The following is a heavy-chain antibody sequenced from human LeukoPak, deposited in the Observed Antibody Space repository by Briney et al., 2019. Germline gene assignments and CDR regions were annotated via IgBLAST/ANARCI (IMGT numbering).Heavy chain of an antibody. J-gene: IGHJ5*02. V-gene: IGHV1-24*01. CDR3: AKVGKNYYESSGYYSRKNYTWFDP. CDR2: LDPEDGET. Sequence: VASVKVSCTVSGYTLTELSMHWVRQAPGKGLGWMGGLDPEDGETIYAQKFQGRVTMTEDTSTDTAYLELSSLRSEDTAVYYCAKVGKNYYESSGYYSRKNYTWFDPGGQGTLVTVSS. CDR1: GYTLTELS. D-gene: IGHD3-22*01.